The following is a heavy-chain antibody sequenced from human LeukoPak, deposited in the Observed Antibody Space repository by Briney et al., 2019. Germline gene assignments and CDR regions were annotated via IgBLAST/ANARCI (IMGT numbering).Heavy chain of an antibody. CDR1: GFTFSDPY. J-gene: IGHJ2*01. CDR2: ISGSGTNI. CDR3: ARDRVVVATTTPPYWYFDL. Sequence: GGSLRLSCAASGFTFSDPYMSWIRQAPGKGLECLSYISGSGTNINYADSVRGRFTISRDNAKNLLYLQMNDLRVEDTALYYCARDRVVVATTTPPYWYFDLWGRGTLVTVSS. V-gene: IGHV3-11*01. D-gene: IGHD2-15*01.